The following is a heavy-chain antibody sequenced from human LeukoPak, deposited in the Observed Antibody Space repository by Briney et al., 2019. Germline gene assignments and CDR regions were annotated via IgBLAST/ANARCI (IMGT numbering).Heavy chain of an antibody. J-gene: IGHJ4*02. CDR2: IWYDGSNK. V-gene: IGHV3-33*01. D-gene: IGHD3-22*01. CDR1: GFTFSSYG. CDR3: ARGADTSGYWGYFFDS. Sequence: TGGSLRLSCAASGFTFSSYGTHWVRQAPGKGLEWVAVIWYDGSNKYYADSVKGRFTISRDNSKNTLYLQMNSLRAEDTAVYYCARGADTSGYWGYFFDSWGQGTLVTVSS.